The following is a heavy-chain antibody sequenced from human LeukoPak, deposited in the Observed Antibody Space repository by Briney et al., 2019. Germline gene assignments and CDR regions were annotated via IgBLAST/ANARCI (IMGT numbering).Heavy chain of an antibody. J-gene: IGHJ4*02. CDR3: ARDRYYYDSSARYFDY. CDR1: GGSIKTNY. CDR2: IHTSGST. Sequence: PSETLSLTCTVSGGSIKTNYWSWIRQPPGKGLEWIGRIHTSGSTNYSPSLKSRVTMSVDTSKNQFSLKLSSVTAADTAVYYCARDRYYYDSSARYFDYWGQGTLVTVSS. V-gene: IGHV4-4*07. D-gene: IGHD3-22*01.